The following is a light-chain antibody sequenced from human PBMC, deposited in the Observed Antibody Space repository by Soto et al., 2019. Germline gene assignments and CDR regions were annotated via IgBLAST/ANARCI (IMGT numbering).Light chain of an antibody. CDR1: QSVSSN. V-gene: IGKV3-15*01. Sequence: EVVLTHSPATLSMSPGDSATLSCRASQSVSSNFAWYHQKPGQAPRLLIYGASTRATGISARFSGSGSGTEFTLTISSLQSEDFAVYYCQQCNDWPITFGQGTRLEIK. CDR2: GAS. CDR3: QQCNDWPIT. J-gene: IGKJ5*01.